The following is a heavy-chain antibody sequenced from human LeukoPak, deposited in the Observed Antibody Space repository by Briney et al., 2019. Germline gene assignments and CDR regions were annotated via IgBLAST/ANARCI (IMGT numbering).Heavy chain of an antibody. D-gene: IGHD1-26*01. V-gene: IGHV1-3*03. Sequence: ASVKVSCKASGYTFSSYAMHWVRQAPGQRLEWMGWINAGNGNTKLSHEFQGRVTITRDTSASTAYMELNSLRSEDMAVYYCAREGAYIGGSYPFDYWGQGTLVTVPS. J-gene: IGHJ4*02. CDR1: GYTFSSYA. CDR3: AREGAYIGGSYPFDY. CDR2: INAGNGNT.